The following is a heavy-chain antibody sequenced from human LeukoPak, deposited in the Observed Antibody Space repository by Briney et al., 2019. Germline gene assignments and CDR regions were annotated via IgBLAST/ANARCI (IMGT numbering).Heavy chain of an antibody. CDR3: ARMPVGYYDSSGYFDY. V-gene: IGHV1-69*05. CDR2: IIPIFGTA. Sequence: SVTVSCKASGGTFSSYAISWVRQAPGQGLEWMGGIIPIFGTANYAQKFQGRVTITTDESTSTAYMELSRLRSDDTAVYYCARMPVGYYDSSGYFDYWGQGTLVTVSS. J-gene: IGHJ4*02. CDR1: GGTFSSYA. D-gene: IGHD3-22*01.